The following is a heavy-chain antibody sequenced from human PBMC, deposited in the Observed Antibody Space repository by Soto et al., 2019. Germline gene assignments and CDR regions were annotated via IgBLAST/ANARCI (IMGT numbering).Heavy chain of an antibody. CDR2: INGYNGNT. V-gene: IGHV1-18*01. CDR1: GYTFTSYG. Sequence: QIQLVQSGAEVKKPGASVKVSCKASGYTFTSYGISWVRQAPGQGLEWMGWINGYNGNTNYVQKLQGRVTMTTDTSTTTAYMELRSLRSDDTAVYYCARVRGYDSSGYSPLWGQGTLVTVSS. CDR3: ARVRGYDSSGYSPL. J-gene: IGHJ4*02. D-gene: IGHD3-22*01.